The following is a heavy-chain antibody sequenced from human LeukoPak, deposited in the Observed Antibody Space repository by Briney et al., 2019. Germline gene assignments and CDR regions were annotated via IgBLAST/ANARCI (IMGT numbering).Heavy chain of an antibody. J-gene: IGHJ4*02. CDR2: ISNSGST. D-gene: IGHD6-6*01. CDR1: GGSISSGGYH. CDR3: ARDQLAARTFDY. Sequence: PSQTLSLTCTVSGGSISSGGYHWAWIRHHPGKGLEWIGYISNSGSTSYNPSLKSRVAISGDTSTNQFSLKLSSVTAADSAVYYCARDQLAARTFDYWGQGTLVTVSS. V-gene: IGHV4-31*03.